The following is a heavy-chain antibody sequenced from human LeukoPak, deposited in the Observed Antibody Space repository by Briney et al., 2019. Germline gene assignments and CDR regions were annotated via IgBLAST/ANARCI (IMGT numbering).Heavy chain of an antibody. D-gene: IGHD3-10*02. CDR2: VVGHTGHT. CDR3: ATVGRLHYVLED. V-gene: IGHV1-18*01. CDR1: GHTFPKNG. J-gene: IGHJ4*02. Sequence: GASVNVSCKTSGHTFPKNGISWVRQAPGQRLEWMGWVVGHTGHTKYTQKFQGRVTMTTDTSTTAAYMELRSLKSDDTAIYYCATVGRLHYVLEDWGQGTLVTVS.